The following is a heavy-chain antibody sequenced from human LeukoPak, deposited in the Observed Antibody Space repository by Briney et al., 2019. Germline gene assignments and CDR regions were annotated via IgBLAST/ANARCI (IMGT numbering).Heavy chain of an antibody. J-gene: IGHJ6*02. Sequence: PSETLSLTCAVYGGSFSGYYWSGIRQPPGKGLEWIGEINHSGSTNYNPSLKSRVTISVDTSKNQFSLKLSSVTAADTAVYYCARVLRYYGSGSYPPVLYYYGMDVWGQGTTVTVSS. CDR3: ARVLRYYGSGSYPPVLYYYGMDV. CDR2: INHSGST. CDR1: GGSFSGYY. D-gene: IGHD3-10*01. V-gene: IGHV4-34*01.